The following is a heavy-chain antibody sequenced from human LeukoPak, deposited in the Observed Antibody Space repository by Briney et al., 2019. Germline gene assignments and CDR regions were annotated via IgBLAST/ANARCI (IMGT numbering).Heavy chain of an antibody. CDR3: ARVEARSNWFDP. Sequence: PETLSLTCTVPGGSITVYYWSWIRQTPGEGVWWIGYIYYSGSTNYNPSLTSRVTISVDTSKIPLSLKLSSVTPADTAVYYCARVEARSNWFDPWGQGTQVTVSS. V-gene: IGHV4-59*01. CDR1: GGSITVYY. CDR2: IYYSGST. J-gene: IGHJ5*02.